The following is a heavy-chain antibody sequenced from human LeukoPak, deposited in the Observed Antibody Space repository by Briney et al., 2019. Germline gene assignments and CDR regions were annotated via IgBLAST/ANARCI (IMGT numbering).Heavy chain of an antibody. D-gene: IGHD3-22*01. CDR2: ISAYNGNT. Sequence: ASVKVSCKASGYTFTSYGISWVRQAPGQGLEWMGWISAYNGNTNYAQKLQGRVTMTTDTSTSTAYMELRSLRSDDTAVYYCARGQNYDSSGYYTVFDYLGQGTLVTVSS. J-gene: IGHJ4*02. V-gene: IGHV1-18*01. CDR3: ARGQNYDSSGYYTVFDY. CDR1: GYTFTSYG.